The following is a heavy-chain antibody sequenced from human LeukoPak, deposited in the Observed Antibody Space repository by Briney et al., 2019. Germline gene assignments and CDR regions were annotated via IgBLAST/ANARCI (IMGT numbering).Heavy chain of an antibody. CDR2: INYSGRT. J-gene: IGHJ4*02. D-gene: IGHD4-17*01. CDR1: DDSINNDRYF. Sequence: SETLSLTRSISDDSINNDRYFWAWIRQPPGKGLEWIASINYSGRTYYNPSLKSRVTISVDTSKNQFSLKLSSVTAADTAVYYCARAAPTVWGYWGQGTLVTVSS. CDR3: ARAAPTVWGY. V-gene: IGHV4-39*07.